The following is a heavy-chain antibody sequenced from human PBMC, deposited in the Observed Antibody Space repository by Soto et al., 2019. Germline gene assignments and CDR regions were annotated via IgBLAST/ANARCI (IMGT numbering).Heavy chain of an antibody. V-gene: IGHV1-69*13. D-gene: IGHD2-15*01. CDR2: IIPIFGTA. CDR3: ARAPSLVVVTYYFDY. CDR1: GGTFSSYA. J-gene: IGHJ4*02. Sequence: SVKVSCKASGGTFSSYAISWLRQAPGQGLEWMGGIIPIFGTANYAQKFQGRVTITADESTSTAYMELSSLRSEDTAVYYCARAPSLVVVTYYFDYWGQGTLVTVSS.